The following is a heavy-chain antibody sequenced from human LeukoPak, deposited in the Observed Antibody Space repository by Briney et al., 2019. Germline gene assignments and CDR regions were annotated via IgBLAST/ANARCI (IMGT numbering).Heavy chain of an antibody. D-gene: IGHD2-15*01. J-gene: IGHJ4*02. V-gene: IGHV4-4*07. CDR2: IYTSGST. Sequence: PSETLSLTCTVSGGSTSSYYWSWIRQPAGKGLEWIGRIYTSGSTNYNPSLKSRVTMSVDTSKNQFSLKLSSVTAADTAVYYCAREEGPLVAATHFDYWGQGTLVTVSS. CDR1: GGSTSSYY. CDR3: AREEGPLVAATHFDY.